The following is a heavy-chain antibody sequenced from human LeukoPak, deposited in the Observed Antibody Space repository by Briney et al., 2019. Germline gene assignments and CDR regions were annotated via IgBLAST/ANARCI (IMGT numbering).Heavy chain of an antibody. V-gene: IGHV3-23*01. CDR1: GFTFSSYA. Sequence: PGGSLRLSCAASGFTFSSYAMSWVRQAPGKGLEWVSAISGIGGSTYYADSVKGRFTISRDNSKNTLYLQMNSLRAEDTAVYYCAKDRPQLYSSGWSRPSYYFDYWGRGTLVTVSS. J-gene: IGHJ4*02. CDR2: ISGIGGST. CDR3: AKDRPQLYSSGWSRPSYYFDY. D-gene: IGHD6-19*01.